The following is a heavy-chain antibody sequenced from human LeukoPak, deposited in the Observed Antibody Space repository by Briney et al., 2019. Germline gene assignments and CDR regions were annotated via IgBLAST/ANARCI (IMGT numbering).Heavy chain of an antibody. CDR2: IYYSGST. CDR3: ARNCGGDCYYYYGMDV. CDR1: GGFISSYY. D-gene: IGHD2-21*02. J-gene: IGHJ6*02. V-gene: IGHV4-59*08. Sequence: PSETLSLTCIVSGGFISSYYWSWIRQPPGKGLEWIGYIYYSGSTSYNPSLKSRVTISVDTSKNQFSLKLSSVTAADTAVYYCARNCGGDCYYYYGMDVWGQGTTVTVSS.